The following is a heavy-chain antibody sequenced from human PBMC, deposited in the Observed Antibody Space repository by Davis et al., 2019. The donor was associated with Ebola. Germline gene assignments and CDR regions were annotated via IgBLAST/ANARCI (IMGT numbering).Heavy chain of an antibody. CDR3: AKKVGGSHPFEN. Sequence: GESLKISCAASGFSFSSYVMSWVRQAPGKGLEWVSSISDSGDDTSYADSVKGRFTISRDNSKNTLSLQMNSLRAEDTAVYYCAKKVGGSHPFENWGQGTLVTVSS. V-gene: IGHV3-23*01. J-gene: IGHJ4*02. D-gene: IGHD1-26*01. CDR1: GFSFSSYV. CDR2: ISDSGDDT.